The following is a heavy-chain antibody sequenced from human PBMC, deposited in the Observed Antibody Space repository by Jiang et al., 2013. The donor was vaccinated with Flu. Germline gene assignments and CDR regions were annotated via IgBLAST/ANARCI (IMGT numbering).Heavy chain of an antibody. J-gene: IGHJ4*02. D-gene: IGHD5-12*01. CDR3: AIGLANPYYFDY. Sequence: SLTCTVSGDSISTGHYSWSWIRQPAGKGLEWIGRVYTSGSTSCKPSLKSRVTISVDTANNKFSLKLSSVTAADTAVYYCAIGLANPYYFDYWGQGSLVTVSS. V-gene: IGHV4-61*02. CDR2: VYTSGST. CDR1: GDSISTGHYS.